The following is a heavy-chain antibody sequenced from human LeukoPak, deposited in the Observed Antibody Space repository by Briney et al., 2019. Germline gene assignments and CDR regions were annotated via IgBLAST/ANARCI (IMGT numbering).Heavy chain of an antibody. CDR2: ITSNSGTT. V-gene: IGHV3-23*01. CDR3: AKDRLSGSYYDGAFDI. Sequence: GGTLRLSCAASGFTFSSYGMSCVPEAPGEGLECVSGITSNSGTTYYADSVKGRFTISRDKSKNTLYLKMNSLRAEDTAVYYCAKDRLSGSYYDGAFDIWGQGKMVTVSS. CDR1: GFTFSSYG. J-gene: IGHJ3*02. D-gene: IGHD1-26*01.